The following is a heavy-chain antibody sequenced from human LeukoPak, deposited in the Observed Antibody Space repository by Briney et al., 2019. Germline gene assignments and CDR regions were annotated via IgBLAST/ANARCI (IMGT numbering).Heavy chain of an antibody. CDR1: GFTFSSYW. CDR2: IKQDGSEK. J-gene: IGHJ3*02. CDR3: ASAEGSSWYVDAFDI. Sequence: PGGSLRLSCAASGFTFSSYWMSWVRQAPGKGLEWVANIKQDGSEKYYVDSVKGRFTISRDNAKNSLYLQMNSLRAEDTAVYYCASAEGSSWYVDAFDIWGQGTMVTVSS. V-gene: IGHV3-7*01. D-gene: IGHD6-13*01.